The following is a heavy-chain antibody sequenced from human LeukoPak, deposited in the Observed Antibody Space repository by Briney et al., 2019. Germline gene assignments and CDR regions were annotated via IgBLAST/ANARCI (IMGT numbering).Heavy chain of an antibody. D-gene: IGHD3-3*01. Sequence: ASVKVSCKASGYTFTSYGISWVRQAPGQGLEWMEWISAYNGNTNYAQKLQGRVTMTTDTSTSTAYMELRSLRSDDTAVYYCARDPAYYDFWSGYDYWGQGTLVTVSS. V-gene: IGHV1-18*01. CDR2: ISAYNGNT. J-gene: IGHJ4*02. CDR1: GYTFTSYG. CDR3: ARDPAYYDFWSGYDY.